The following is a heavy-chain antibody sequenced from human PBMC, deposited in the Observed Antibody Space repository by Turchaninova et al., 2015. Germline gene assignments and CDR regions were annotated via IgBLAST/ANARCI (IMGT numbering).Heavy chain of an antibody. CDR3: TRSVTAAPVLGAFDV. J-gene: IGHJ3*01. D-gene: IGHD6-13*01. V-gene: IGHV2-5*05. CDR2: IYWDDDR. CDR1: LFSLPTVGVG. Sequence: HITLKESGPTLVTPTQTLPLTFSFPLFSLPTVGVGVGWIRQPPGRTLECLALIYWDDDRRYGPSLKSRLTITKDTSKNQVVLTMTNMDPVDTATYFCTRSVTAAPVLGAFDVWGQGTMVTVSS.